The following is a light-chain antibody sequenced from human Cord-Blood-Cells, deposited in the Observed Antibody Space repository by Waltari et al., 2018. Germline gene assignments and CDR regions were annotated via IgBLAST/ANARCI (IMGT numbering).Light chain of an antibody. CDR3: QQSYSTLLT. CDR1: QSISSY. CDR2: AAS. Sequence: DIQMTQSPSYLSASVGDRVTITCRASQSISSYLNWYQQKQGKAPKLLIYAASSLQSGVPSRFSGSGSGTDFTRTISSLQPEDFATYYCQQSYSTLLTFGQGTKVEIK. J-gene: IGKJ1*01. V-gene: IGKV1-39*01.